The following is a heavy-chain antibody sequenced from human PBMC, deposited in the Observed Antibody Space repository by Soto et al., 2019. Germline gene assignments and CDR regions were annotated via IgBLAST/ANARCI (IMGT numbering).Heavy chain of an antibody. J-gene: IGHJ6*02. V-gene: IGHV1-18*04. CDR3: ARKGSVAVDPTYYYYYGMDV. CDR1: GYTFTSYG. D-gene: IGHD6-19*01. Sequence: ASVKVSCKASGYTFTSYGISWVRQAPGQGLEWMGWISAYNGNTNYAQKLQGGVTMTTDTSTSTAYMELRSLRSDDTAVYYCARKGSVAVDPTYYYYYGMDVWGQGTTVTVSS. CDR2: ISAYNGNT.